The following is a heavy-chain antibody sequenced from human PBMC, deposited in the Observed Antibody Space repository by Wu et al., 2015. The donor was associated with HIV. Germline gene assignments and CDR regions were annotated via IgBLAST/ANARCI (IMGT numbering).Heavy chain of an antibody. D-gene: IGHD3-10*01. CDR1: GGIFSNYA. Sequence: QVQLVQSGAEVKKPGSSVKVSCKASGGIFSNYAINWVRQAPGQGLEWMGGITPMFGTTNYAQKFQGRVTITSDVFTSTAYMELSSLRSEDTAIYYCARELEDPAIMVRAGFDPWGQGTLVTVSS. CDR3: ARELEDPAIMVRAGFDP. V-gene: IGHV1-69*05. J-gene: IGHJ5*02. CDR2: ITPMFGTT.